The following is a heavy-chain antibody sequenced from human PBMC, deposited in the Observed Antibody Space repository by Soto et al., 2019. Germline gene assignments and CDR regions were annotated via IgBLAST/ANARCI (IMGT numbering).Heavy chain of an antibody. J-gene: IGHJ4*02. D-gene: IGHD6-25*01. CDR3: ARDAAEYYFDY. Sequence: QVQLKESGPGLVKPSQTLSLTCTVSGGSISSGGQYRSWIRQHPGKGLEWIGYIYDSGSTYYNPSLRSRVTISVDTSKKQFSLKLRSVTAADTAVYYCARDAAEYYFDYWGQGTLVTVSS. CDR2: IYDSGST. CDR1: GGSISSGGQY. V-gene: IGHV4-31*03.